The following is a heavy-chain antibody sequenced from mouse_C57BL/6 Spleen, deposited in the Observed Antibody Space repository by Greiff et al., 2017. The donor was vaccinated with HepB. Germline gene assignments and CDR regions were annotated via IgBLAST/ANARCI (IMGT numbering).Heavy chain of an antibody. J-gene: IGHJ1*03. CDR3: AREKDYGSSYRYFDV. D-gene: IGHD1-1*01. CDR1: GYAFSSYW. V-gene: IGHV1-80*01. Sequence: VQGVESGAELVKPGASVKISCKASGYAFSSYWMNWVKQRPGKGLEWIGQIYPGDGDTNYNGKFKGKATLTADKSSSTAYMQLSSRTSEDSAGYFWAREKDYGSSYRYFDVWGTGTTVTVSS. CDR2: IYPGDGDT.